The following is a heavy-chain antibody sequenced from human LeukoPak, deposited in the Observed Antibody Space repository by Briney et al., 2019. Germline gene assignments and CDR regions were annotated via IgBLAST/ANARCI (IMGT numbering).Heavy chain of an antibody. CDR3: ARVSYYYDSSGYYYVLDY. CDR2: INSDGSST. J-gene: IGHJ4*02. Sequence: GGSLRLSCAASGFTFSSYWMHWVRQAPGKGLVWVSRINSDGSSTSYADSVKGRFTISRDNAKNTLYLQMNSLRAEDTAVYYCARVSYYYDSSGYYYVLDYWGQGTLVTVSS. CDR1: GFTFSSYW. V-gene: IGHV3-74*01. D-gene: IGHD3-22*01.